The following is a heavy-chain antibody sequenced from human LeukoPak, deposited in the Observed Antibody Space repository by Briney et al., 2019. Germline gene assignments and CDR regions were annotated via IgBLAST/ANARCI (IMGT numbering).Heavy chain of an antibody. CDR3: ARGSYYDSSGYYPHYFDY. CDR1: GYTFTSYY. D-gene: IGHD3-22*01. V-gene: IGHV1-46*01. Sequence: ASVKVSCXASGYTFTSYYIHWVRQAPGQGLEWMGIINPSGGSTSYGQKFQGRVTMTRDTSTSTVYMDLSSLRSEDTAVYYCARGSYYDSSGYYPHYFDYWGQGTLVTVSS. J-gene: IGHJ4*02. CDR2: INPSGGST.